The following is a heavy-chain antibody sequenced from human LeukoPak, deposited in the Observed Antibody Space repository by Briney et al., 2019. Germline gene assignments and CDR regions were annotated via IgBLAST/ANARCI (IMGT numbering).Heavy chain of an antibody. CDR3: ARREGYCSSTSCYLGFDY. CDR1: GGSFSGYY. V-gene: IGHV4-34*01. CDR2: INHSGST. Sequence: SETLSLTCAVYGGSFSGYYWSWIRQPPGKGLEWIGEINHSGSTNYNPSLKSRVTISVDTSKNQFSLKLSSVTAADTAVYYCARREGYCSSTSCYLGFDYWGQGTLVTVSS. D-gene: IGHD2-2*01. J-gene: IGHJ4*02.